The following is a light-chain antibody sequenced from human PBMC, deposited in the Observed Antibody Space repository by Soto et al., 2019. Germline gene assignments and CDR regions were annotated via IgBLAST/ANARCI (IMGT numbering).Light chain of an antibody. CDR2: GAS. V-gene: IGKV3-20*01. CDR3: QQYGDSQPT. CDR1: QTITNNY. J-gene: IGKJ4*01. Sequence: EIVLTQSPGTLSLSPGERATLSCRASQTITNNYLAWYQQKPGQAPRLLIYGASSRATGIPDRFSGSGSGTDFTLTISRLEPEDFAVYCCQQYGDSQPTFGGGTKVEIK.